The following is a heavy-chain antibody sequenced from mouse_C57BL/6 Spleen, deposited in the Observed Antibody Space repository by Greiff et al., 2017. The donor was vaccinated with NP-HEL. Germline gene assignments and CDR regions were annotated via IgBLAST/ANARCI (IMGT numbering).Heavy chain of an antibody. CDR2: IHPNSGST. D-gene: IGHD3-3*01. V-gene: IGHV1-64*01. CDR3: ARRGGLGLGFDY. J-gene: IGHJ2*01. CDR1: GYTFTSYW. Sequence: QVQLQQPGAELVKPGASVKLSCKASGYTFTSYWMHWVKQRPGQGLEWIGMIHPNSGSTNYNEKFKSKATLTVDKSYSTAYMQLSSLTSEDSAVYYCARRGGLGLGFDYWGQGTTLTVSS.